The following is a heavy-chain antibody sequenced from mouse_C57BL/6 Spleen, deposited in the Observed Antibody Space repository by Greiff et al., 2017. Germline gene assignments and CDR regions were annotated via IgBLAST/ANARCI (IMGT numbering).Heavy chain of an antibody. V-gene: IGHV1-55*01. CDR1: GYTFTSYW. D-gene: IGHD1-1*01. J-gene: IGHJ3*01. CDR3: ARYYYYGSSSWFAY. CDR2: LYPGSGST. Sequence: VQLQQPGAELVKPGASVKMSCKASGYTFTSYWITWVKQRPGQGLEWIGDLYPGSGSTNYNEKFKSKATLTVDTSSSTAYMQLSSLTSEDSAVYYCARYYYYGSSSWFAYWGQGTLVTVSA.